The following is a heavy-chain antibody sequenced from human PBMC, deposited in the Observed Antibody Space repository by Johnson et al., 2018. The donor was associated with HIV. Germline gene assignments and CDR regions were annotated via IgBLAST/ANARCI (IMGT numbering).Heavy chain of an antibody. CDR3: TTDPSWRFGFDI. Sequence: VQLVESGGGLVQPGGSLRLSCEASGFTFNKAWMSWVRQAPGKGLEWVGRIKTKTDGGKTDGETTDYTAPVKGRFTISRDDSKNTLYLQMNSLKTEDTAVYYCTTDPSWRFGFDIWGQGTLVTVSS. CDR1: GFTFNKAW. J-gene: IGHJ3*02. CDR2: IKTKTDGGKTDGETT. D-gene: IGHD2-15*01. V-gene: IGHV3-15*01.